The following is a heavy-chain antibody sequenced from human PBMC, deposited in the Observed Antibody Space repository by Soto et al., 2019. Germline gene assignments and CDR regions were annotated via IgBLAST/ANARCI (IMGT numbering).Heavy chain of an antibody. Sequence: PGGSLSLCCAASGFTFSSYWMHWVRQAPGKGLVWVSRINSDGSSTSYADSVKGRFTISRDNAKNTLYLQMNSLRAEDTAVYYCARGVAVAGPRAFDIWGQGTMVTVSS. CDR3: ARGVAVAGPRAFDI. CDR2: INSDGSST. V-gene: IGHV3-74*01. CDR1: GFTFSSYW. J-gene: IGHJ3*02. D-gene: IGHD6-19*01.